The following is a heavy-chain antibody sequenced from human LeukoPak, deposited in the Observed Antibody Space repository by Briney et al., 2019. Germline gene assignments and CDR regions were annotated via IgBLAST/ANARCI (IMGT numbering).Heavy chain of an antibody. CDR1: GYTCPSYY. Sequence: ASVTVSCKASGYTCPSYYMHWVRQAPGQGLEWMGIINPSGGSTSYAQKLQGRVTMTRDTSTSTVYMELSSLRSEDTAVYYCARGYSGYDFDYWGQGTLVTVSS. CDR3: ARGYSGYDFDY. V-gene: IGHV1-46*01. J-gene: IGHJ4*02. CDR2: INPSGGST. D-gene: IGHD5-12*01.